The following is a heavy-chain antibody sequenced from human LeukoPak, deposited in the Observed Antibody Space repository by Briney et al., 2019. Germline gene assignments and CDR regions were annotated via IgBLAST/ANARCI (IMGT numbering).Heavy chain of an antibody. V-gene: IGHV1-2*02. Sequence: ASVKVSCKASGYTFTGYYMHWVRQAPGQGLEWMGWINPNSGGTNYAQKFQGRVTMTRDTSISTAYMELSRLRSDDTAVYYCARVLVYAISWFDSWGQGTLVTVSS. CDR1: GYTFTGYY. J-gene: IGHJ5*01. D-gene: IGHD2-8*01. CDR2: INPNSGGT. CDR3: ARVLVYAISWFDS.